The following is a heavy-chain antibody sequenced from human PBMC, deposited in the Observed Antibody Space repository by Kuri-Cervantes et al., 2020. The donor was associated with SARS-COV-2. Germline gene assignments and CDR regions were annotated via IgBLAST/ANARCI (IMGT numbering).Heavy chain of an antibody. D-gene: IGHD3-16*01. CDR3: ARSTWGSYFDF. V-gene: IGHV5-51*01. J-gene: IGHJ4*02. CDR2: IYPGDCDT. Sequence: GSLRLSCKGSGYSFTNYWIGWVRQMPGKGLEWMGIIYPGDCDTRYSPSFQGQVAISADRSISTAYLQWSSLMASDTAMYYCARSTWGSYFDFWGQGTLVTVSS. CDR1: GYSFTNYW.